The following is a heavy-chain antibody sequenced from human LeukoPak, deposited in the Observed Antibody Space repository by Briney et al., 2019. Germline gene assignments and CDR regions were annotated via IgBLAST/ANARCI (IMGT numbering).Heavy chain of an antibody. CDR2: IYHSGST. D-gene: IGHD2/OR15-2a*01. CDR3: AKVRYGTFNWFDP. J-gene: IGHJ5*02. V-gene: IGHV4-31*03. Sequence: SETLSLTCTVSGGSISSGGYYWSWIRQHPGKGLEWIGYIYHSGSTYYNPSLKSRVTISVDASKNQFSLKLSSVTAADTAVYYCAKVRYGTFNWFDPWGQGTLVTASS. CDR1: GGSISSGGYY.